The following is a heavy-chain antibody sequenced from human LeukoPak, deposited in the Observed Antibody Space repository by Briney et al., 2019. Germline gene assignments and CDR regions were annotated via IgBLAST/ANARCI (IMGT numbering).Heavy chain of an antibody. CDR1: GFTFSSYW. J-gene: IGHJ4*02. CDR2: IRADGSNK. CDR3: ASGGTYSGYFSY. Sequence: GGSLRLSCAASGFTFSSYWMSWVRQAPGKGLEWVAFIRADGSNKYYADSVKGRFTISRDNSKNTLYLQMNSLRPEDTAVYYCASGGTYSGYFSYWGQGTLVTVSS. V-gene: IGHV3-30*02. D-gene: IGHD1-26*01.